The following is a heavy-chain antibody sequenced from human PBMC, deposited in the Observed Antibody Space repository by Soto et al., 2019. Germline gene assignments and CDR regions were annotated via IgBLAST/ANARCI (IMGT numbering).Heavy chain of an antibody. CDR1: GFTFSSYA. V-gene: IGHV3-23*01. Sequence: EVQLLESGGGLVQPGGSLRLSCAASGFTFSSYAMTWVRQAPGKGLEWVSAISGSGGTTYYADSVKGRFTISRDNSKNTLYLQMSSLSAEDTAVYYCAPRYDRLWGDWFDPWGQGTLVTVSS. CDR2: ISGSGGTT. CDR3: APRYDRLWGDWFDP. J-gene: IGHJ5*02. D-gene: IGHD2-21*01.